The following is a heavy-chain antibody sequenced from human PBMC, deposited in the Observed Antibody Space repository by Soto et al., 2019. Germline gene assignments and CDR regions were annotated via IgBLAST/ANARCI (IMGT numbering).Heavy chain of an antibody. V-gene: IGHV4-61*03. CDR1: GGSVSSGSYY. J-gene: IGHJ5*02. D-gene: IGHD6-13*01. CDR3: SGAEGQQLALFDP. Sequence: QVQLQESGPGLVKPSETLSLTCTVSGGSVSSGSYYWSWFRQPPGKGLEWIGYIYYSGSTNYNPSLTSRVPISIDTSKNHISLKLSSVTAADTAVYYCSGAEGQQLALFDPWGQGTLVTVSS. CDR2: IYYSGST.